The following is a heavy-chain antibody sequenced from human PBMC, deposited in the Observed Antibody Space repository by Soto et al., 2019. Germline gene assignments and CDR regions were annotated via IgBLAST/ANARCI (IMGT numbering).Heavy chain of an antibody. J-gene: IGHJ4*02. V-gene: IGHV4-31*03. CDR1: GGSISSGGYY. Sequence: PSETLSLTCTVSGGSISSGGYYWSWIRQHPGKGLEWIGYIYYSGSTYYNPSLKSRVTISVDTSKNQFSLKLSSVTAADTAVYYCARGIVVVAATLTTGFDYWGQGTLVTVSP. CDR3: ARGIVVVAATLTTGFDY. D-gene: IGHD2-15*01. CDR2: IYYSGST.